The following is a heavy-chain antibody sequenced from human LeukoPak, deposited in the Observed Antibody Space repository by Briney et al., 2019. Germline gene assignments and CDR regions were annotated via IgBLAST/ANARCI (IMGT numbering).Heavy chain of an antibody. Sequence: SETLSLTCTVSGGSISSSSYYWGWIRQPPGKGLEWIGSIYYSGSTYYNPSLKSRVTISVDTSKNQFSLKLSSVTAADTAVYYCARQLRRVVVTAISYFDYWGQGTLVTVSS. V-gene: IGHV4-39*07. CDR1: GGSISSSSYY. J-gene: IGHJ4*02. CDR2: IYYSGST. D-gene: IGHD2-21*02. CDR3: ARQLRRVVVTAISYFDY.